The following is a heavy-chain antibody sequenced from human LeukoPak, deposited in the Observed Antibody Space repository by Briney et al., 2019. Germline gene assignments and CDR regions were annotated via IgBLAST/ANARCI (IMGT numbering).Heavy chain of an antibody. CDR2: ISGSSSYI. V-gene: IGHV3-21*01. CDR3: AREGVRAAGGWFDP. Sequence: GGSLRLSCAASGFTFNRYSMNWVRQAPGKGLEWVSFISGSSSYIYDADSVKGRFTISRDNAKNSLYLQMNSLRAEDTAVYYCAREGVRAAGGWFDPWGQGTLVTVSS. J-gene: IGHJ5*02. CDR1: GFTFNRYS. D-gene: IGHD6-13*01.